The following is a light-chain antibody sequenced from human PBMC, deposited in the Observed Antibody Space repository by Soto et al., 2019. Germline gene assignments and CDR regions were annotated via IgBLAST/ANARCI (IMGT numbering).Light chain of an antibody. V-gene: IGKV1-39*01. CDR1: QTIRKY. CDR3: QQSYITPPIT. J-gene: IGKJ5*01. CDR2: TAS. Sequence: DIHLTQAPSSMSSSLVDKVIHTSAASQTIRKYLNWYQQKPPKAPKLLIYTASRLHSGVPSRFSGSGSETDFTLTINNLQPEDFATYYCQQSYITPPITFGQGTRLEIK.